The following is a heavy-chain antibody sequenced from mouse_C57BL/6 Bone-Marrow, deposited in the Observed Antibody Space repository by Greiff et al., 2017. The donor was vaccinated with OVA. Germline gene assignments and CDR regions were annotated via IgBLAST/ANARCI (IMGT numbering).Heavy chain of an antibody. J-gene: IGHJ1*03. CDR2: INPYNGGT. V-gene: IGHV1-19*01. Sequence: VQLQQSGPVLVKPGASVKMSCKASGYTFTDYYMNWVKQSHGKSLEWIGVINPYNGGTSYNQKFKGKATLTVDKSSSTAYMDLNSLTSEDSAVYYCAMRSYYGSSYWYFDVWGTGTTVTVSS. CDR3: AMRSYYGSSYWYFDV. CDR1: GYTFTDYY. D-gene: IGHD1-1*01.